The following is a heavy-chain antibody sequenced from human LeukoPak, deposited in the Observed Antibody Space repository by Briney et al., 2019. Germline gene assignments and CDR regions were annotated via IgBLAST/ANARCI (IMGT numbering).Heavy chain of an antibody. V-gene: IGHV3-23*01. D-gene: IGHD2-15*01. Sequence: GGSLRLSCAASGSTFDTYAMTWVRQAPGKGLEWVSTITHSGETTHYADSVKGRFTISRDNSRKTLYLQMNSLRAEDTAVYYCAKDPRQGGGMFFDYWGQGTLVTVSS. CDR1: GSTFDTYA. CDR3: AKDPRQGGGMFFDY. CDR2: ITHSGETT. J-gene: IGHJ4*02.